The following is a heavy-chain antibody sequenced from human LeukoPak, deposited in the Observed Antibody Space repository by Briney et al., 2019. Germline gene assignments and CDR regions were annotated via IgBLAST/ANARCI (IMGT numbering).Heavy chain of an antibody. Sequence: SETLSLTCTVSGYSIRSGYYWGWVRQPPGKGLEWIGSTYHSGGTYYNPSLKSRVTISVDRSKNQFSLKLSSVTAADTAVYYCARVTSASSSLFDYWGQGTLVTVSS. CDR2: TYHSGGT. CDR1: GYSIRSGYY. J-gene: IGHJ4*02. CDR3: ARVTSASSSLFDY. V-gene: IGHV4-38-2*02. D-gene: IGHD6-13*01.